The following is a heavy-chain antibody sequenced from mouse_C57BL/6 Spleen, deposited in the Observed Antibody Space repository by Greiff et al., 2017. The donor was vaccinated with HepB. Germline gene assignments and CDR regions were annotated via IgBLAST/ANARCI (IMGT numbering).Heavy chain of an antibody. CDR1: GYTFTDYE. CDR3: TRLDYGNDY. J-gene: IGHJ2*01. V-gene: IGHV1-15*01. CDR2: IDPETGGT. D-gene: IGHD2-1*01. Sequence: LQESGAELVRPGASVTLSCKASGYTFTDYEMHWVKQTPVHGLEWIGAIDPETGGTAYNQKFKGKAILTADKSSSTAYMELRSLTSEDSAVYYCTRLDYGNDYWGQGTTLTVSS.